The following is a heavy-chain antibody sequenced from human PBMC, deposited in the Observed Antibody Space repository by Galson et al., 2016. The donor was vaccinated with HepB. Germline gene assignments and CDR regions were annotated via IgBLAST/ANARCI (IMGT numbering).Heavy chain of an antibody. V-gene: IGHV4-39*01. CDR1: GASISSSNYY. Sequence: SETLSLTCTVSGASISSSNYYWGWFRQPPGKGLEWIGTVYYSGSTYYKSSLKSRITISVDTSKNQFSLILRSVTAADTAVYYCAIHEYFFGSGTDRWFDPWGQGILVTVSS. CDR3: AIHEYFFGSGTDRWFDP. D-gene: IGHD3-10*01. J-gene: IGHJ5*02. CDR2: VYYSGST.